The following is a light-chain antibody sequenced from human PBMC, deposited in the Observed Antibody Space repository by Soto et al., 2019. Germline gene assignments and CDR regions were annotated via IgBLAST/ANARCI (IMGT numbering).Light chain of an antibody. CDR2: EVT. V-gene: IGLV2-8*01. CDR3: KSYAGSNTYV. J-gene: IGLJ1*01. CDR1: SSDVGGYKF. Sequence: QSVLTQPASVSGSPGQSITISCTGTSSDVGGYKFVSWYQQHPGKVPKLLIYEVTNRPSGVPDRFSGSKSGNTASLTVSGLQAADEADYFCKSYAGSNTYVFGSGTKVPS.